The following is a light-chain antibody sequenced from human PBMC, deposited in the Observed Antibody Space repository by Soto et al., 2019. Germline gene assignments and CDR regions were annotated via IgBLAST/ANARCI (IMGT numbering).Light chain of an antibody. CDR1: SSDVGYYNH. CDR2: EVT. Sequence: QSALTQPASVSGSPGQSITLSCTGTSSDVGYYNHVSWYQQHPGKAPKLMIYEVTKRPSGVSNRFSGSKSGNTASLTISGLQAEDEADYYCSSYTSSSTLVFGGGTKLTVL. J-gene: IGLJ2*01. CDR3: SSYTSSSTLV. V-gene: IGLV2-14*01.